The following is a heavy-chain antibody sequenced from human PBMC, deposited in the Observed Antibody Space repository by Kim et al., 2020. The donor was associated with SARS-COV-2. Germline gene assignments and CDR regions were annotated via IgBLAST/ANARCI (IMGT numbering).Heavy chain of an antibody. J-gene: IGHJ6*02. V-gene: IGHV4-31*03. Sequence: SETLSLTCTVSGGSISSGGYYWSWIRQHPGKGLEWIGYIYYSGSTYYNPSLKSRVTISVDTSKNQFSLKLSSVTAADTAVYYCARDRSQNYDFWSGYYTAPIYYGMDVWGQGTTVTVSS. D-gene: IGHD3-3*01. CDR2: IYYSGST. CDR1: GGSISSGGYY. CDR3: ARDRSQNYDFWSGYYTAPIYYGMDV.